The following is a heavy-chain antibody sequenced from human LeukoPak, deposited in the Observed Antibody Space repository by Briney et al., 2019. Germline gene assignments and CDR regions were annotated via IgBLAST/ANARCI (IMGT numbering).Heavy chain of an antibody. CDR1: GGSITSYY. D-gene: IGHD5-18*01. Sequence: PSETLSLTCTVSGGSITSYYWSWIRQPPGKGLEWIGYIHYTASTYYNPSLESRITLSLDTSKNKFSLKLSSVTAADTAVYYCARHLPADTAKVDSWGQGTLVTVSS. CDR3: ARHLPADTAKVDS. J-gene: IGHJ4*02. V-gene: IGHV4-59*08. CDR2: IHYTAST.